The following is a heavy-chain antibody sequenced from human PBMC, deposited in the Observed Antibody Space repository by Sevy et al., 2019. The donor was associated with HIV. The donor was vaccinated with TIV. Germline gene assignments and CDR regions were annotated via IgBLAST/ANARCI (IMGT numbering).Heavy chain of an antibody. Sequence: GGSLRRSCEASGFTFNNFPIHWVRQAPGKGLEWVAVVSFDGGSKYYADSVRGRFTVSRDNSKNTVYLQLNSLRAEDTAVYYCVREWARSITFDIWGHGTLVTVSS. D-gene: IGHD3-16*01. CDR2: VSFDGGSK. CDR3: VREWARSITFDI. V-gene: IGHV3-30-3*01. J-gene: IGHJ3*02. CDR1: GFTFNNFP.